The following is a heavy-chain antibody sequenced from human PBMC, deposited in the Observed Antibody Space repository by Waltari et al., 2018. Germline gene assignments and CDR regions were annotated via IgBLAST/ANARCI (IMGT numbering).Heavy chain of an antibody. CDR1: GGTFSSYA. V-gene: IGHV1-69*08. Sequence: QVQLVQSGAEVKKPGSSVKASCKASGGTFSSYAISWVRQAPGQGLEWMGRIIPIFGTTNYAQKLQGRVTITADKSTSTAYMELSSLRSEDTAVYYCARHQDIVVVGAASGMDDWGQGTTVTVSS. D-gene: IGHD2-15*01. CDR3: ARHQDIVVVGAASGMDD. J-gene: IGHJ6*02. CDR2: IIPIFGTT.